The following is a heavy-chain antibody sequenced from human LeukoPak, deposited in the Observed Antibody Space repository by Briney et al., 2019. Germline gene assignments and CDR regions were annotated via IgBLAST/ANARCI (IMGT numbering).Heavy chain of an antibody. CDR3: ATDPNYYGSGSLDY. D-gene: IGHD3-10*01. V-gene: IGHV1-24*01. CDR1: GYTLAELS. Sequence: ASVKVSCKVSGYTLAELSMHWVRQAPGKGLEWMGSVDPEDGETIYAQKFQGRVTMTEDTSTDTVYMELSSLRSEDTAMYYCATDPNYYGSGSLDYWGQGTLVTVSS. CDR2: VDPEDGET. J-gene: IGHJ4*02.